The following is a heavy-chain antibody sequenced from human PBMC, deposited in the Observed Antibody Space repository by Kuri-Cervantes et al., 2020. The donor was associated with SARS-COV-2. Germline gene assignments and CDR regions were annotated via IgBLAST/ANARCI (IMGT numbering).Heavy chain of an antibody. CDR1: GGSISSGSYY. V-gene: IGHV4-61*02. CDR2: IYTSGST. J-gene: IGHJ3*02. Sequence: SETLSLSCTASGGSISSGSYYWSWIRQPAGKGLEWIGSIYTSGSTNYNPSLKRRVTISVDTSKHQYSLTVSSVTAADTAVYYCERGRADIWGQGAMVTVSS. CDR3: ERGRADI.